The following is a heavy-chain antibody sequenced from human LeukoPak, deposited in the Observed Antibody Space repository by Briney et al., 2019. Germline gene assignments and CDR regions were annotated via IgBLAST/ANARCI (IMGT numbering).Heavy chain of an antibody. J-gene: IGHJ4*02. Sequence: ASVKVSCKASGYTFTSYDINWVRQAPGQGLEWMGRINPNSGDTNYVQKFQGRVTMTRDTSISTAYMEVSRLRSDDTAVYYCARDNGYTSGWYFDYWGQGTLVTVSS. CDR2: INPNSGDT. CDR3: ARDNGYTSGWYFDY. D-gene: IGHD6-19*01. V-gene: IGHV1-2*06. CDR1: GYTFTSYD.